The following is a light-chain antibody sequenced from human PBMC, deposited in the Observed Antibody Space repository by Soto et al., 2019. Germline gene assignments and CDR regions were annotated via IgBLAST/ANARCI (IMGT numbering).Light chain of an antibody. CDR3: QQYGSLTAA. CDR1: QSVSSSY. J-gene: IGKJ1*01. V-gene: IGKV3-20*01. Sequence: EIDITQSPGTLSLSPGERATLSCRASQSVSSSYLAWYQQKPGQAPRLLIYSASSRATGIPDRFSGSGSGTDFTLTISRLEPEDFAVYYCQQYGSLTAAFGQGTKVDIK. CDR2: SAS.